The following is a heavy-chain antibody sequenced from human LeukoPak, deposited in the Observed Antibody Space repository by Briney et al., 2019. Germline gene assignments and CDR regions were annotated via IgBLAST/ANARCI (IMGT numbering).Heavy chain of an antibody. CDR2: IKSKNVGGTT. J-gene: IGHJ5*02. Sequence: PGGSLRLSCAASGFTFSSYAMSWVRRAPGKGLEWVGRIKSKNVGGTTDYAAPVKGRFTISRDDSKNTVYLQMNSLKIEDTAVYYCTSHAAFDPWGQGTLVTVSS. CDR3: TSHAAFDP. V-gene: IGHV3-15*01. CDR1: GFTFSSYA.